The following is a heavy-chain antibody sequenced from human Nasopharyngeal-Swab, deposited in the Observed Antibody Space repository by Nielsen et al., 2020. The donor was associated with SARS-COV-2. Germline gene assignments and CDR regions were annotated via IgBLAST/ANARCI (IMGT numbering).Heavy chain of an antibody. Sequence: SDTLSLTCTVFVGSISSGSYYWSWIRQPAGKGLEWIGRIYTSGSTNYNPSLKSRVTISVDTSKNQFSLKLSSVTAADTAVYYCARGVGEDKTYYFDYWGQGTLVTVSS. V-gene: IGHV4-61*02. D-gene: IGHD3-10*01. CDR3: ARGVGEDKTYYFDY. CDR1: VGSISSGSYY. J-gene: IGHJ4*02. CDR2: IYTSGST.